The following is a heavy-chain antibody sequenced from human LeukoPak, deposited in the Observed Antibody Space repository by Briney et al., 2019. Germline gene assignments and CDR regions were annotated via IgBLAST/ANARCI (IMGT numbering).Heavy chain of an antibody. Sequence: PGGSLRLSCAASGFTFSSYVMNWVRQAPGKGLEWVSTISGSGGSTYYADSVKGRFAISRDNSKNTLYLQMKSLRAEDTAVYYCAARSPAYAFDIWGQGTMVTVSS. CDR3: AARSPAYAFDI. D-gene: IGHD2-15*01. V-gene: IGHV3-23*01. J-gene: IGHJ3*02. CDR2: ISGSGGST. CDR1: GFTFSSYV.